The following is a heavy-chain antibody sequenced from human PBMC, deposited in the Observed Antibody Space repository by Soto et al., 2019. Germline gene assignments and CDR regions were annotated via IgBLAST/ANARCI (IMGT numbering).Heavy chain of an antibody. Sequence: SETLSLTCAVSGGSISSGGYSWSWIRQPPGKGLEWIGYSYHSGSTYDNPALKSRVTISVDRSKNQFSLKLSSVTAADTAVYSCARAVDTARGDYFDYWGQGTLVTVSS. CDR2: SYHSGST. J-gene: IGHJ4*02. CDR1: GGSISSGGYS. CDR3: ARAVDTARGDYFDY. D-gene: IGHD5-18*01. V-gene: IGHV4-30-2*01.